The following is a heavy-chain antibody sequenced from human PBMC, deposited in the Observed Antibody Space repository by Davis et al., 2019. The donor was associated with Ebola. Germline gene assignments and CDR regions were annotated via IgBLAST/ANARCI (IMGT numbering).Heavy chain of an antibody. V-gene: IGHV3-43*01. CDR1: GFTFDDYT. CDR3: ARDALGSSGSLDY. D-gene: IGHD3-22*01. J-gene: IGHJ4*02. CDR2: ISWDGGST. Sequence: PGGSLRLSCAASGFTFDDYTMHWVRQAPGKGLEWVSLISWDGGSTYYADSVKGRFTISRDNAKNSLYLQMKSLRDEDTAVYYCARDALGSSGSLDYWGQGTLVTVSS.